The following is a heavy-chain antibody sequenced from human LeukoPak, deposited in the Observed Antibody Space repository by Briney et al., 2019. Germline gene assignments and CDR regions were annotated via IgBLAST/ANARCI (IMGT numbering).Heavy chain of an antibody. D-gene: IGHD5-18*01. Sequence: PGGSLRLSCAAAGLTVSSNYMTWVRQAPGEGLEWVSVFYNGINTYYADSVKGTFTTSRDNSKNTLYLQMNSLRVEDTAVYFCARVGSGNTYGYADYWGQGTLVTVSS. CDR3: ARVGSGNTYGYADY. V-gene: IGHV3-66*01. J-gene: IGHJ4*02. CDR1: GLTVSSNY. CDR2: FYNGINT.